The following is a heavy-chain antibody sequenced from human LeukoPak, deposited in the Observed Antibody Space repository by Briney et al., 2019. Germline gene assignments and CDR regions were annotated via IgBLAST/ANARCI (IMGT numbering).Heavy chain of an antibody. CDR1: GFTFSSYS. V-gene: IGHV3-48*01. J-gene: IGHJ4*02. D-gene: IGHD2-21*01. CDR2: ISSSSSTI. Sequence: SGGSLRLSCAASGFTFSSYSMNWVRPAPGKGLEWVSYISSSSSTIYYADSVKGRFTISRDNAKNSLYLQMNSLRAEDTAVYYCARDIPTVDFDYWGQGTLVTVSS. CDR3: ARDIPTVDFDY.